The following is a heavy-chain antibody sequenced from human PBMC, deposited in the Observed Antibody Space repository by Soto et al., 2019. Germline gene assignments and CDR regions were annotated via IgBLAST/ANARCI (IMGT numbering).Heavy chain of an antibody. Sequence: QVQLVESGGGVVQPGRSLRLSCVASGFTFSTYGMHWVRQAPGKGLEWVAVIWYDGSNKYYADSVKGRFTISRDNSKDMLYLQTNSLRAEDTAVYYCARAVGPFDYWGQGTLVTVSS. D-gene: IGHD3-16*01. CDR3: ARAVGPFDY. J-gene: IGHJ4*02. CDR1: GFTFSTYG. V-gene: IGHV3-33*01. CDR2: IWYDGSNK.